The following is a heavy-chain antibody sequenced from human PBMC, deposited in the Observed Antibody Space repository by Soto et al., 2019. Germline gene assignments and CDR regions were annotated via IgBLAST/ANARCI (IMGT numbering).Heavy chain of an antibody. Sequence: ASVKVSCKASGYTFTDYGFSWVRQAPGQGLEWMGWISGYSGDTDYAQILQGRITLTTDTSTSTAYMELRSLTSDDTAVYYCASVRSTRPFDLWGRGTLVTVSS. CDR1: GYTFTDYG. V-gene: IGHV1-18*04. J-gene: IGHJ4*02. CDR3: ASVRSTRPFDL. D-gene: IGHD1-26*01. CDR2: ISGYSGDT.